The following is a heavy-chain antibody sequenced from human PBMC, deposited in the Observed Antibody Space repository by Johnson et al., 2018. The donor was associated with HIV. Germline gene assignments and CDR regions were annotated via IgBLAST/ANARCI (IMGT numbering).Heavy chain of an antibody. CDR1: GFTFSSYA. D-gene: IGHD6-19*01. CDR2: ISYDGSNK. J-gene: IGHJ3*02. CDR3: ARDKGTNFSGWYRESDAFDI. Sequence: QVQLVESGGGVVQPGRSLRLSCAASGFTFSSYAMHWVRQAPGKGLEWVAVISYDGSNKYQADSVKGRFNISRDNSKNTLYLQMNSLRAEDTAVYYCARDKGTNFSGWYRESDAFDIWGQGTMVTVSS. V-gene: IGHV3-30*04.